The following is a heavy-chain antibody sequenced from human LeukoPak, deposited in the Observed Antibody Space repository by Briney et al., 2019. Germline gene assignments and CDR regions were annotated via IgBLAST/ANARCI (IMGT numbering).Heavy chain of an antibody. CDR3: VRDGGVSGYDLLDY. V-gene: IGHV3-7*01. CDR2: INQDGSKE. J-gene: IGHJ4*02. CDR1: GIHLWNFW. Sequence: GSLRLPRTASGIHLWNFWMNWVRQAPGKGLEWGAQINQDGSKEYYIDSVKARFSISRDNARNSLFLQMNSLRAEDTAVYYCVRDGGVSGYDLLDYWGQGTLVTVSS. D-gene: IGHD5-12*01.